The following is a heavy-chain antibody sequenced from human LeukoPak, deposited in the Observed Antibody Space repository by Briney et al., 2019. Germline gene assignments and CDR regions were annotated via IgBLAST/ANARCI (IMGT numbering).Heavy chain of an antibody. CDR3: ARAPPGRPFDY. V-gene: IGHV4-34*01. Sequence: PSETLSLTCGVSGGSFRGYYWTWIRQPPGKGLGWIGEISHNAGPNYNPSLKSRVTISIDTPKNQFSLKMNSVTAADTAVYYCARAPPGRPFDYWGQGTLVTVSS. J-gene: IGHJ4*02. D-gene: IGHD6-6*01. CDR1: GGSFRGYY. CDR2: ISHNAGP.